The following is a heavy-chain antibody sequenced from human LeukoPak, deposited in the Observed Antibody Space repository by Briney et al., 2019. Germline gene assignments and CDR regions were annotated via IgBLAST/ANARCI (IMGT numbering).Heavy chain of an antibody. J-gene: IGHJ4*02. CDR1: GGSISSSSYY. D-gene: IGHD5-24*01. CDR2: INHSGST. V-gene: IGHV4-39*07. Sequence: PSETLSLTCTVSGGSISSSSYYWGWIRQPPGKGLEWIGEINHSGSTNYNPSLKSRVTISVDTSKNQFSLKLSSVTAADTAVYYCARLHGYNFYYWGQGTLVTVSS. CDR3: ARLHGYNFYY.